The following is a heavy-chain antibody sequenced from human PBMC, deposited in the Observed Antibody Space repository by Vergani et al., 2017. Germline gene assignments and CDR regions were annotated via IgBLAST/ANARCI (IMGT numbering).Heavy chain of an antibody. CDR2: ISSSSSTI. Sequence: EVQLVESGGGLVQPGGSLRLSCAASGFTFSSYSMNWVRQAPGKGLEWVSYISSSSSTIYYADSVKGRFTISRDNAKNSLYLQMNSLRAEDTAVYYCASEYLRGIAAAGTHYFDYWGQGTLVTVSS. J-gene: IGHJ4*02. CDR3: ASEYLRGIAAAGTHYFDY. V-gene: IGHV3-48*04. D-gene: IGHD6-13*01. CDR1: GFTFSSYS.